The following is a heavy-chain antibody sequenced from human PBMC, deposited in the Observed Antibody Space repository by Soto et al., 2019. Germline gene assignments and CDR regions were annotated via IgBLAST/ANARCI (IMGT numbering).Heavy chain of an antibody. CDR2: ISYDGSNK. D-gene: IGHD6-13*01. CDR1: GFTFSSYG. CDR3: AKDLLRQQLFVVYYYYGMDV. V-gene: IGHV3-30*18. Sequence: GSLRLSCAASGFTFSSYGMRFFRQSPGKWREWVAVISYDGSNKYYADSVKGRFTISRDNSKNTLYLQMNSLRAEDTAVYYCAKDLLRQQLFVVYYYYGMDVWGQGTTVTVSS. J-gene: IGHJ6*02.